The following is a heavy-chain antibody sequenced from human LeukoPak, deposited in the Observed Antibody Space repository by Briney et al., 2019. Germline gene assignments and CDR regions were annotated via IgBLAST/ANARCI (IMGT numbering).Heavy chain of an antibody. CDR2: IYYSGST. J-gene: IGHJ4*02. Sequence: SQTLSLTCTVSGGSISSGDYYWSWIRQPPGKGLEWIGYIYYSGSTYYNPSLKSRVTISVDTSKNQFSLKLSSVTAADTAVYYCARGGVWFGESRHFDYWGQGTLVTVSS. CDR1: GGSISSGDYY. D-gene: IGHD3-10*01. CDR3: ARGGVWFGESRHFDY. V-gene: IGHV4-30-4*08.